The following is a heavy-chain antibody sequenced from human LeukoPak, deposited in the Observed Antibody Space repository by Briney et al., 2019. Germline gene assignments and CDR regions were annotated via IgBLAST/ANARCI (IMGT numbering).Heavy chain of an antibody. Sequence: GASVKVSCKASGYTFTSYGISWVRQAPGQGLEWMGWISAYNGNTNYAQKLQGRVTMTTDTSTSTAYMELRSLRSDDTAVYYCARDLFMTTVTTIPRYYYYGMDVWGQGTPVTVSS. CDR2: ISAYNGNT. D-gene: IGHD4-17*01. V-gene: IGHV1-18*01. J-gene: IGHJ6*02. CDR3: ARDLFMTTVTTIPRYYYYGMDV. CDR1: GYTFTSYG.